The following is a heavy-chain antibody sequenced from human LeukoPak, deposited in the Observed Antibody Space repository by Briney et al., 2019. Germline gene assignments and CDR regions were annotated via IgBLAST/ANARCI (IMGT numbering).Heavy chain of an antibody. CDR3: ARDGDYYDSSGYSLNFDY. Sequence: GGSLRLSCAASGFTFSSYSMNWVRQAPGKGLEWVSSISSSSSYIYYADSVKGRFTISRDNAKNSLYLQMNSLRAEDTAVYYCARDGDYYDSSGYSLNFDYWGQGTLVTVSS. V-gene: IGHV3-21*01. CDR1: GFTFSSYS. J-gene: IGHJ4*02. D-gene: IGHD3-22*01. CDR2: ISSSSSYI.